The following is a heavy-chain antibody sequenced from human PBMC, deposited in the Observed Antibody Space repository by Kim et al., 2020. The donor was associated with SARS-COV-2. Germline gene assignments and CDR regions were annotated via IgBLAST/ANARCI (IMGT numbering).Heavy chain of an antibody. V-gene: IGHV4-34*01. CDR3: RTLFIYGSGQFDY. CDR2: INHSGST. CDR1: GGSFSGYY. J-gene: IGHJ4*02. D-gene: IGHD3-10*01. Sequence: SETLSLTCAVYGGSFSGYYWSWIRQPPGKGLEWIGEINHSGSTNYNPSLKSRVTISVDTSKNQFSLKLSSVTAADTAVYYCRTLFIYGSGQFDYWGQGTLVTVSS.